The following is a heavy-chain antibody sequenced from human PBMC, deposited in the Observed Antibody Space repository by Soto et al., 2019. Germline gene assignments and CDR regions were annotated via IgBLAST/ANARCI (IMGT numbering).Heavy chain of an antibody. D-gene: IGHD3-16*01. CDR2: IYWDDDK. CDR1: GFSLSTSGVG. V-gene: IGHV2-5*02. J-gene: IGHJ4*02. CDR3: AHQGGGLFPFDY. Sequence: QITLKESGPTLVKPTQTLTLTCTFSGFSLSTSGVGVGWIRQPPGKALEWLALIYWDDDKRYSPSLKSRLTITKDTSKNQVVLTMTNMDPVDTATYHCAHQGGGLFPFDYWGQGTLVTVSS.